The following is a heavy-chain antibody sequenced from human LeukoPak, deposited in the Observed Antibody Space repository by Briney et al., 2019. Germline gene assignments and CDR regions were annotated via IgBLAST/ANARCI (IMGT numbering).Heavy chain of an antibody. CDR1: GFTFSDYH. Sequence: NAGGSLRLSCAASGFTFSDYHLSWIRQAPGKGLEWVAYISQGGSAIYYADFMEGRFTISRDDAKNSMYLQMNSLRAEDTALYYCAKSNIAVAGTLSYFDYWGQGTLVTVSS. J-gene: IGHJ4*02. CDR2: ISQGGSAI. CDR3: AKSNIAVAGTLSYFDY. V-gene: IGHV3-11*01. D-gene: IGHD6-19*01.